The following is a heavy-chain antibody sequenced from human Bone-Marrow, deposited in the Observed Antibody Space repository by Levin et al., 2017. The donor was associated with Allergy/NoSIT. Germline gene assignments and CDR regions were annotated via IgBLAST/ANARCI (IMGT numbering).Heavy chain of an antibody. V-gene: IGHV4-59*01. D-gene: IGHD1-26*01. CDR1: GGSISSYY. J-gene: IGHJ4*02. CDR2: IYYSGST. Sequence: SQTLSLTCTVSGGSISSYYWSWIRQPPGKGLEWIGYIYYSGSTNYNPSLKSRVTISVDTSKNQFSLKLSSVTAADTAVYYCARDRHPGTSGRNYWGQGTLVTVSS. CDR3: ARDRHPGTSGRNY.